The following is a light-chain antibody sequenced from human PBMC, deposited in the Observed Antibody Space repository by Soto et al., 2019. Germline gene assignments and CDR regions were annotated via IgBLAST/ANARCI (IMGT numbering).Light chain of an antibody. V-gene: IGKV3D-15*01. Sequence: EIVMTQSPVTLSASPGERVTLSCRASQSVNINLAWYQQRHGQAPRVLIYGASNRVSGIPDKFSGSGSGTYFTLTISSLEPDDFALYFCQQYKDWPPLTFGGGTRVEIK. CDR1: QSVNIN. CDR3: QQYKDWPPLT. CDR2: GAS. J-gene: IGKJ4*01.